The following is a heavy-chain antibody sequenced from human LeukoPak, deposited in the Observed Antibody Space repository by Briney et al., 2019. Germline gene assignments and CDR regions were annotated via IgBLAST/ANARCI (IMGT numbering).Heavy chain of an antibody. CDR2: IYTSGST. D-gene: IGHD4-17*01. V-gene: IGHV4-4*07. J-gene: IGHJ4*02. CDR1: GGSISSYY. CDR3: ASDYGDYPSSY. Sequence: SETLSLTRTVSGGSISSYYWSWIRQPAGKGLEWIGRIYTSGSTNYNPSLKSRVTISVDTSKNQFSLKLSSVTAADTAVYYCASDYGDYPSSYWGQGTLVTVSS.